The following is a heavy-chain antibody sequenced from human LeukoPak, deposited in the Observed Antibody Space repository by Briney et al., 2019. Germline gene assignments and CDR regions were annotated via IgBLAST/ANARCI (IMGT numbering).Heavy chain of an antibody. V-gene: IGHV4-4*07. CDR2: IYTRGST. Sequence: SETLSLTCTVSGGSISSYYWSWIRQPAGKGLEWIGRIYTRGSTNYNPSLKSRVTMSVDTAKNQFSLKLSSVTAADTAVYYCAGEGHYYDSSGYYYGGEDYWGQGTLVTVSS. J-gene: IGHJ4*02. CDR1: GGSISSYY. D-gene: IGHD3-22*01. CDR3: AGEGHYYDSSGYYYGGEDY.